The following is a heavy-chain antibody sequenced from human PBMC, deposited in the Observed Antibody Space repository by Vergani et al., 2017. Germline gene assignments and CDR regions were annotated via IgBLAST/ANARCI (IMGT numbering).Heavy chain of an antibody. Sequence: EVQLVESGGVVVQPGGSLRLSCAASGFTFDDYTMHWVRQAPGKGLEWVGRIRSKANSYATAYAASVKGRFTISRDDSKNTAYLQMNSLKTEDTAVYYCTRRRPRIAAAGLDAFDIWGQGTMVTVSS. CDR2: IRSKANSYAT. CDR3: TRRRPRIAAAGLDAFDI. D-gene: IGHD6-13*01. J-gene: IGHJ3*02. V-gene: IGHV3-73*01. CDR1: GFTFDDYT.